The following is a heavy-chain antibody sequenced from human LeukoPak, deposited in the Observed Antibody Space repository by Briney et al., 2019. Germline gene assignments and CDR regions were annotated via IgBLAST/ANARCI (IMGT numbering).Heavy chain of an antibody. V-gene: IGHV4-38-2*02. J-gene: IGHJ4*02. CDR3: ARRSDFWSGYYNFDY. CDR2: IYHSGST. CDR1: GGSISSYY. Sequence: PSETLSLTCTVSGGSISSYYWGWIRQPPGKGLEWIGSIYHSGSTYYNPSLKSRVTISVDTSKNQLSLKLSSVTAADTAVYYCARRSDFWSGYYNFDYWGQGTLVTVSS. D-gene: IGHD3-3*01.